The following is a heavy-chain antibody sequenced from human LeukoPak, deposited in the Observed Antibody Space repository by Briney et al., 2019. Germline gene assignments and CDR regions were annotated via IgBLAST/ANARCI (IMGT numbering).Heavy chain of an antibody. CDR1: RFTISSYG. Sequence: SGGSLRLSCAASRFTISSYGMHWVRQAPGKGLQWVAYIRYDGSNQYYADSAKGRFTISRDNSKNTLYLQMNSLRSEDTAVYYCAKDDSTSWYYFDYWGQGTLVTVSS. D-gene: IGHD6-13*01. CDR3: AKDDSTSWYYFDY. J-gene: IGHJ4*02. CDR2: IRYDGSNQ. V-gene: IGHV3-30*02.